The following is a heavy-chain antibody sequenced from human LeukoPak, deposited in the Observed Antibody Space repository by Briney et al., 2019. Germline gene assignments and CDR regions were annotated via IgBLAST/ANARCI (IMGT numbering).Heavy chain of an antibody. V-gene: IGHV3-30*03. CDR2: ISPDGTYK. CDR3: ARDRQQLGNFDY. D-gene: IGHD6-13*01. J-gene: IGHJ4*02. CDR1: GFSISPTN. Sequence: GGSLRLSCAVSGFSISPTNMHWVRQAPGKGLEWVAVISPDGTYKDYVESVKGRFSISRDNSKNTLYLQMNSLRAEDTAVYYCARDRQQLGNFDYWGQGTLVTVSS.